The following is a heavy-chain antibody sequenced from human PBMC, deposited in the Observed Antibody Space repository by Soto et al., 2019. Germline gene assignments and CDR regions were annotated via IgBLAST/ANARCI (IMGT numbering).Heavy chain of an antibody. CDR1: GFTVSSNY. J-gene: IGHJ6*02. CDR3: AREYNDYGDLPTYGMDV. CDR2: IYSGGST. V-gene: IGHV3-53*02. Sequence: EVQLVETGGGLIQPGGSLRLSCAASGFTVSSNYMSWVRQAPGKGLEWVSVIYSGGSTYYAASVKGRFTISRDNSKNTLYLQMNSLRAEDTAVYYCAREYNDYGDLPTYGMDVWGQGTTVTVSS. D-gene: IGHD4-17*01.